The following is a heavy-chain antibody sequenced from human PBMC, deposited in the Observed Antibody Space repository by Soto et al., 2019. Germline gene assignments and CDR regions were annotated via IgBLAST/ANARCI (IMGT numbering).Heavy chain of an antibody. V-gene: IGHV3-23*01. CDR1: GFTFSSYA. Sequence: EMQLLESGGGLVQPGGSLRLSCAASGFTFSSYAVSWVRQAPGKGLEWVLSISGSGGRTYYADSVKGRFTTSRDNNKNTVYLQMNSLRVEDTAVYYCAKIGDSSGYDFFDYWGQGTLVTVSS. D-gene: IGHD3-22*01. CDR3: AKIGDSSGYDFFDY. CDR2: ISGSGGRT. J-gene: IGHJ4*02.